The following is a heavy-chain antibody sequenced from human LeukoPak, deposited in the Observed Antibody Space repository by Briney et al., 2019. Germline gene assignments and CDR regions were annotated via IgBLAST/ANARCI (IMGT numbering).Heavy chain of an antibody. CDR3: ARGDLYSGRIPY. CDR1: GGSISSYY. CDR2: IYYSGST. J-gene: IGHJ4*02. V-gene: IGHV4-59*12. D-gene: IGHD5-12*01. Sequence: SETLPLTCTASGGSISSYYWSWIRQSPGKGLEWIGYIYYSGSTNFNPSLKSRVTISVDTSKNQFSLKLSSVTAADTAVYYCARGDLYSGRIPYWGQGTLVTVSS.